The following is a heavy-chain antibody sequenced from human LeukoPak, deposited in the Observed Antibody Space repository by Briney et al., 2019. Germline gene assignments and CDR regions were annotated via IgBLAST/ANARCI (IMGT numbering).Heavy chain of an antibody. Sequence: PSETLSLTCTVSRGSISSGNYYWSWIRQPAGKGLEWIGRFHTRGSTNYNPSLKSRVIISVDTSKNQFSLKLNSVTAADTAVYYCARESGYCSAGSCYSFDYWGQGTLVTVSS. CDR2: FHTRGST. D-gene: IGHD2-15*01. V-gene: IGHV4-61*02. CDR3: ARESGYCSAGSCYSFDY. J-gene: IGHJ4*02. CDR1: RGSISSGNYY.